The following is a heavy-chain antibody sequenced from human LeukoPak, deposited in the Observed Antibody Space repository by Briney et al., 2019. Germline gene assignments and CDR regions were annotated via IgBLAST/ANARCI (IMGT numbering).Heavy chain of an antibody. CDR2: IYHSGTT. CDR3: ASGITMIVVAH. V-gene: IGHV4-38-2*01. CDR1: GYSISSGYY. J-gene: IGHJ4*02. D-gene: IGHD3-22*01. Sequence: SSETLSLTCAVSGYSISSGYYWGWIRQPPGNGLEWIGYIYHSGTTYYNPSLKSRVTMSVDTSKNQFSLKLSSVTAADTAVYYCASGITMIVVAHWGQGILVTVSS.